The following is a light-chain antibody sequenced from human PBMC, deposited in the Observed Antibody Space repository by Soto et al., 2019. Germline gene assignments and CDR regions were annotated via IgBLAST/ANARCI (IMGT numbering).Light chain of an antibody. V-gene: IGKV3-11*01. CDR3: QQRSDWPLT. J-gene: IGKJ3*01. CDR1: QSVSRY. CDR2: DAS. Sequence: EIVLTQSPATLSLSPGERATLSCRASQSVSRYLAWFQQKPGQAPRLLIYDASSRATGIPARFSGSGSGTDFTHTISSLEPEDFAVYYCQQRSDWPLTFGPGTKVDTK.